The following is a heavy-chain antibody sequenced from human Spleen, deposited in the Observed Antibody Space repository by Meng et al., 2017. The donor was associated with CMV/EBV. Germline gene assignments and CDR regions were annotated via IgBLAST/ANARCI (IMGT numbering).Heavy chain of an antibody. Sequence: ASGGTFSNYAVTWVRLAPGQGLEWMGGIIPILGITNYAQKFHGRVTITADKSTGTAYMELTSLRSEDTALYYCARAPRDGTTPYYFDYWGQGTLVTVS. CDR3: ARAPRDGTTPYYFDY. CDR2: IIPILGIT. J-gene: IGHJ4*02. CDR1: GGTFSNYA. V-gene: IGHV1-69*10. D-gene: IGHD1-1*01.